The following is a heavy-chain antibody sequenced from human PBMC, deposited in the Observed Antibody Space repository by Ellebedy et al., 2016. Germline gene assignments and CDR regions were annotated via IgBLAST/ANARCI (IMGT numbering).Heavy chain of an antibody. Sequence: LRLSXSVSGGSINSGDYYWSWIRQPPGKGLEWLGYIYYSGTTYYNTSLKSRITISVDTSKNQFSLRLSSVTAADTAVYFCARETDFWSDSSYFDYWGQGILVTISS. CDR1: GGSINSGDYY. D-gene: IGHD3-3*01. CDR3: ARETDFWSDSSYFDY. V-gene: IGHV4-30-4*01. J-gene: IGHJ4*02. CDR2: IYYSGTT.